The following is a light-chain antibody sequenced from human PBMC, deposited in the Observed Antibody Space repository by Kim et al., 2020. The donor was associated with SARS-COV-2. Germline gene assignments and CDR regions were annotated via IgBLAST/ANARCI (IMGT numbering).Light chain of an antibody. J-gene: IGKJ2*01. CDR3: QQSYSPVYT. CDR1: QSINTD. V-gene: IGKV1-39*01. Sequence: SASVGDRVTITCRASQSINTDLHWYQHTRGKAPKLLIYGASTLQSGVPSRFSGSGSGTDFTLTISNLQAEDFATYYCQQSYSPVYTFGQGTKLEI. CDR2: GAS.